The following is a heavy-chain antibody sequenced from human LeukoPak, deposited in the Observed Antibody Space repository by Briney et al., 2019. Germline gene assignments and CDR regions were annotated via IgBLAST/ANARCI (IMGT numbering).Heavy chain of an antibody. CDR3: ARAHSSGWYGDY. V-gene: IGHV1-2*02. D-gene: IGHD6-19*01. CDR1: GYTFTGYY. Sequence: ASVKVSCKASGYTFTGYYMHWVRQAPGQGLEWMGWINPNSGSTNYAQKFQGRVTMTRDTSISTAYMELSRLRSDDTAVYYCARAHSSGWYGDYWGQGTLVTVSS. J-gene: IGHJ4*02. CDR2: INPNSGST.